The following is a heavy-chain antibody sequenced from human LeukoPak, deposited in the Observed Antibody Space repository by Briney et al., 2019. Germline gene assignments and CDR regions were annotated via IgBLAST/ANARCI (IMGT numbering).Heavy chain of an antibody. CDR2: ISYDGRDK. V-gene: IGHV3-30*03. CDR1: GFTFSTYA. J-gene: IGHJ4*02. D-gene: IGHD1-14*01. CDR3: ATDRNPIADYYFDI. Sequence: GTSLRLSCAASGFTFSTYAMHWVRQSPGKGLEWVAVISYDGRDKHHADSVKGRFTISRDNSKKTLYLQMNSLRAEDTAVYYCATDRNPIADYYFDIWGRGTPVTVSS.